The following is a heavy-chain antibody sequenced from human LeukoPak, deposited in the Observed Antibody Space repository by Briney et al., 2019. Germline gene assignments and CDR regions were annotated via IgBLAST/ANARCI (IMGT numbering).Heavy chain of an antibody. D-gene: IGHD3-10*01. CDR1: GGTFSSYA. J-gene: IGHJ6*03. Sequence: GASVKVSCKASGGTFSSYALSWVRQAPGQGLEWMGGIIPIFGTANYAQKFQGRVTITADESTSTAYMELSSLRSEDTAVYYCARKGALWFGELFHYMDVWGKGTTVAVSS. V-gene: IGHV1-69*13. CDR2: IIPIFGTA. CDR3: ARKGALWFGELFHYMDV.